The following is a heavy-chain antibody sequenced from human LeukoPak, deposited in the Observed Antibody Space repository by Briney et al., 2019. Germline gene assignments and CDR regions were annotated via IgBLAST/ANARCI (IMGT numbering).Heavy chain of an antibody. Sequence: SVKVSCKASGGTFSSYAISWVRQAPGQGLEWMGGITPIFGTANYAQKFQGRVTITADESTSTAYMELSSLRSEDTAVYYCARERRYSSSWYDYWGQGTLVTVSS. J-gene: IGHJ4*02. CDR1: GGTFSSYA. D-gene: IGHD6-13*01. CDR2: ITPIFGTA. V-gene: IGHV1-69*13. CDR3: ARERRYSSSWYDY.